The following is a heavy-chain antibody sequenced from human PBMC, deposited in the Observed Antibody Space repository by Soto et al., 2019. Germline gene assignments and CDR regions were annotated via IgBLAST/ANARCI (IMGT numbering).Heavy chain of an antibody. V-gene: IGHV4-34*01. CDR3: ARGREYYDFWSGYYMDYYYYGMDV. CDR2: INHSGST. Sequence: SETLSLTCAVYGGSFSGYYWSWIRQPPGKGLEWIGEINHSGSTNYNPSLKSRVNISVDTSKNQFSLKLSSVTAADTAVYYCARGREYYDFWSGYYMDYYYYGMDVWGQGTTVTVSS. J-gene: IGHJ6*02. CDR1: GGSFSGYY. D-gene: IGHD3-3*01.